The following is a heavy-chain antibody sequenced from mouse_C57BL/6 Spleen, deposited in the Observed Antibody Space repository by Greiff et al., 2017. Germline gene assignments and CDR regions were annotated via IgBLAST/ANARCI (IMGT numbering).Heavy chain of an antibody. Sequence: QVQLQQPGAELVKPGASVTLSCKASGYTFTSYWMHWVKQRPGQGLEWIGMIHPNSGSTNYNEKFKSKATLTVDKSSSTAYMQRSSLTSEDSAVYYCARDFITTVVANFDYWGQGTTLTVSA. D-gene: IGHD1-1*01. CDR1: GYTFTSYW. CDR2: IHPNSGST. CDR3: ARDFITTVVANFDY. J-gene: IGHJ2*01. V-gene: IGHV1-64*01.